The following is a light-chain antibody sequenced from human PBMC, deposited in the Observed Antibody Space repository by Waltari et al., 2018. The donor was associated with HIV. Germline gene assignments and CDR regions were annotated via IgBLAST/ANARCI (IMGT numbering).Light chain of an antibody. V-gene: IGLV2-14*01. CDR2: EVS. CDR3: SSYTSSSTLSYV. CDR1: SSDVGGYNY. J-gene: IGLJ1*01. Sequence: QSALTQPASVSGSPGQSITISCTGTSSDVGGYNYVSWYQQHPGKAPKLMIDEVSNRPSGVSNRCSGSKSGNTASLTISGLQAEDEADYYCSSYTSSSTLSYVFGTGTKVTVL.